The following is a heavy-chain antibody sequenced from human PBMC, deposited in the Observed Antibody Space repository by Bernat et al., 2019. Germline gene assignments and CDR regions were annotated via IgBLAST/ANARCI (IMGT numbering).Heavy chain of an antibody. CDR1: GFTFSSYA. CDR2: ISYDGSNK. CDR3: ARVMYGSGSYWFDP. Sequence: QVQLVESGGGLVKPGGSLRLSCAASGFTFSSYAMHWVRQAPGKGLEWVAVISYDGSNKYYADSVKGRFTISRDNSKNTLYLQMNSLRAEDTAVYYCARVMYGSGSYWFDPWGQGTLVTVSS. V-gene: IGHV3-30-3*01. D-gene: IGHD3-10*01. J-gene: IGHJ5*02.